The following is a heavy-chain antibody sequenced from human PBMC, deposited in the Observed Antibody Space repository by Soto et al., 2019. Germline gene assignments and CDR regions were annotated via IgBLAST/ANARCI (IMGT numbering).Heavy chain of an antibody. CDR3: ARPPFDNWFDP. D-gene: IGHD3-16*01. V-gene: IGHV3-73*02. J-gene: IGHJ5*02. CDR2: IRTRPNNYAT. Sequence: EVQLVESGGGLVQPGGSLTLSCAASGFTFSDSAMHWVRQASGRGLEWLGRIRTRPNNYATAYAASVKGRFTISRDDSKSTTYLQMNCLKTEDTAVYYCARPPFDNWFDPWGQGTLVTVSS. CDR1: GFTFSDSA.